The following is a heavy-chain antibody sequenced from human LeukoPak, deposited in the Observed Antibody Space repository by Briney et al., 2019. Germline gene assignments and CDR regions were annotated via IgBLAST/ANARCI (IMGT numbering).Heavy chain of an antibody. CDR3: ARDRYYYDLGRNFDY. CDR1: GGSISSYY. D-gene: IGHD3-22*01. Sequence: SETLSITCTASGGSISSYYWSWIRQPPGKGLERIGYIYYSGSTYYNPSLKSRVTISVDTSKNQFSLKLSSVTAADTAVYYCARDRYYYDLGRNFDYWGQGTLVTVSS. V-gene: IGHV4-59*12. J-gene: IGHJ4*02. CDR2: IYYSGST.